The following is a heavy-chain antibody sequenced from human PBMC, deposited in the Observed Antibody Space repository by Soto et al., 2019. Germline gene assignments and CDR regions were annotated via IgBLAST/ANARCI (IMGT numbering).Heavy chain of an antibody. J-gene: IGHJ4*02. CDR1: GGSIISGGYC. CDR3: ARAMTTVTTIDY. CDR2: IYHSGST. V-gene: IGHV4-30-2*01. D-gene: IGHD4-17*01. Sequence: PSETLSLTCAVSGGSIISGGYCWSWIRQPPGKGLEWIGYIYHSGSTYYNPSLKSRVTISVDRSKNQFSLKLSSVTAADTAVYYCARAMTTVTTIDYWGQGTLVTVSS.